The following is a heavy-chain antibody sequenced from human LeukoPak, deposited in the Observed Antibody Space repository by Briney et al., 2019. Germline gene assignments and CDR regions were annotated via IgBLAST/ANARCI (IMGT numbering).Heavy chain of an antibody. Sequence: ASVKVSCKASGYTFTGYHMHWVRQAPGQGLEWMGWINPNSGGTNYAQKFQGRVTMTRDTSISTAYMELSRLRSDDTAVYYCARDQEWELLAAFDIWGQGTMVTVSS. CDR3: ARDQEWELLAAFDI. CDR1: GYTFTGYH. CDR2: INPNSGGT. V-gene: IGHV1-2*02. J-gene: IGHJ3*02. D-gene: IGHD1-26*01.